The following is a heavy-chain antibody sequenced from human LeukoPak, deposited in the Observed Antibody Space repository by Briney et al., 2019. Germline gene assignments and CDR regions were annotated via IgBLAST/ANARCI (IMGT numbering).Heavy chain of an antibody. CDR2: IYYSGST. Sequence: PSETLSLTCTVSGGSISSSSYYWGWIRQPPGKGLEWIGSIYYSGSTYYNPSLKSRVTISVDTSKNQFSLKLSSVTAADTAVYYRARQYYDILTGYYTDYYFDYWGQGTLVTVSS. CDR3: ARQYYDILTGYYTDYYFDY. V-gene: IGHV4-39*01. CDR1: GGSISSSSYY. J-gene: IGHJ4*02. D-gene: IGHD3-9*01.